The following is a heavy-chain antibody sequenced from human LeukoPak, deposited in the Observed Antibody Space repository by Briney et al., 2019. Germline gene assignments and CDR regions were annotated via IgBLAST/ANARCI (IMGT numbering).Heavy chain of an antibody. CDR1: GFTFNNYA. J-gene: IGHJ4*02. V-gene: IGHV3-23*01. CDR3: AKAVAGTSDY. D-gene: IGHD6-19*01. CDR2: ISGGGETT. Sequence: GGSLRLSCAASGFTFNNYAMNWVRQAPGKGLEWVSSISGGGETTYYADSAKGRFTISRDNAKNSLYLQMNSLRAEDTAVYYCAKAVAGTSDYWGQGTLVTVSS.